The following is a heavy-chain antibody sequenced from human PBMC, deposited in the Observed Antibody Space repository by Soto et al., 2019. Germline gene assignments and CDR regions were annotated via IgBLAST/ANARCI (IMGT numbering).Heavy chain of an antibody. CDR2: TNPSGGST. CDR3: ALGLGVVAAMSVGFDY. D-gene: IGHD2-15*01. V-gene: IGHV1-46*01. CDR1: GYTFTSYY. J-gene: IGHJ4*02. Sequence: GASVKVSCKASGYTFTSYYMHWVRQAPGQGLEWMGITNPSGGSTSYAQKFRGRVTMTRDTSTSTVYMELSSLRSEDTAVYYCALGLGVVAAMSVGFDYWGQGTLVTVSS.